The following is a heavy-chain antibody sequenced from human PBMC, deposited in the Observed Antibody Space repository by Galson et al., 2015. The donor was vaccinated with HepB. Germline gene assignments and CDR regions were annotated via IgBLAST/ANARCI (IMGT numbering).Heavy chain of an antibody. CDR1: GGTLNPYT. D-gene: IGHD1-20*01. CDR2: ILPMFGTI. J-gene: IGHJ5*02. V-gene: IGHV1-69*13. CDR3: TRPNYNWNDAYWFDP. Sequence: SVKVSCKASGGTLNPYTINWVRQAPGHGLEWMGGILPMFGTINYAQRFQGRVTITADESTNTAYMELNSLKSEDTAVYYCTRPNYNWNDAYWFDPWGQGTLVTVSS.